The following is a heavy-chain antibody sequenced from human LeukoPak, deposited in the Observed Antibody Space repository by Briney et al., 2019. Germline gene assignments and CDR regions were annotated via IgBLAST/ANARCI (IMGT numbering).Heavy chain of an antibody. V-gene: IGHV1-8*01. D-gene: IGHD3-22*01. CDR3: ALLYYDSSGYVVP. J-gene: IGHJ5*02. CDR2: MNPNSGNT. Sequence: ASVKVSCKASGYTFTSYDINWVRQATGQGLEWMGWMNPNSGNTGYAQKFQGRATMTRNTSISTAYMELSSLRSEDTAVYYCALLYYDSSGYVVPWGQGTLVTVSS. CDR1: GYTFTSYD.